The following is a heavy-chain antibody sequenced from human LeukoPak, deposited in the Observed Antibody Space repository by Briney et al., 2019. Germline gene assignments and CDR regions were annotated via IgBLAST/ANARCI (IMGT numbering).Heavy chain of an antibody. V-gene: IGHV3-21*01. J-gene: IGHJ5*02. D-gene: IGHD3-3*01. CDR2: ISSSSSYI. Sequence: GGSLRLSCAASGFTFSSYSMTWVRQAPGKGLEWVSSISSSSSYIYYADSVKGRFTISRDNAKNSLYLQMNSLRAEDTAVYYCARGFLERGNWFDPWGQGTLVTVSS. CDR3: ARGFLERGNWFDP. CDR1: GFTFSSYS.